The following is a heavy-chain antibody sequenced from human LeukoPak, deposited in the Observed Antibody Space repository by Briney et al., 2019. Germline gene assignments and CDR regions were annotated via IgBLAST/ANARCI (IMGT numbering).Heavy chain of an antibody. CDR2: ITSSSSYI. V-gene: IGHV3-21*01. CDR1: GFTFSTYN. Sequence: PGGSLRLSCAASGFTFSTYNMNWVRQAPGKGLEWVSSITSSSSYIYYADSVKGRFTISRDNAHNSLHLQMNSLRAEDTALYYCASTLKRDYWGQGTLVTVSS. CDR3: ASTLKRDY. J-gene: IGHJ4*02.